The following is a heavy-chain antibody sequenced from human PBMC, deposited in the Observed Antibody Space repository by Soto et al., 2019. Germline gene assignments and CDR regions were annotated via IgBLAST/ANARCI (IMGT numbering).Heavy chain of an antibody. CDR2: INHSGST. D-gene: IGHD3-3*01. CDR1: GGSFSGYY. V-gene: IGHV4-34*01. CDR3: ARGAWYYDFWSGYRHFDY. Sequence: QVQLQQWGAGLLKPSETLSLTCAVYGGSFSGYYWSWIRQPPGKGLEWIGEINHSGSTNYNPSLKSRVTISVDTSKHQFSLKLSSVTAADTAVYYCARGAWYYDFWSGYRHFDYWGQGTLVTVSS. J-gene: IGHJ4*02.